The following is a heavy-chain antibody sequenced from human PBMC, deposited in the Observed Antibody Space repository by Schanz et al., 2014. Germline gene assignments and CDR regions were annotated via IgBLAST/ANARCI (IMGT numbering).Heavy chain of an antibody. V-gene: IGHV3-13*01. CDR3: AGAAVGFIVDAFDL. Sequence: DVQLVESGGGLVQPGGSLRLSCAVSGFRFKTYEMNWVRQVRGKGLEWVSSISPSGDTHYLASVKGRFTISRENAKSSLYLQMDHLRVEDTAAYYCAGAAVGFIVDAFDLWGRGAMVIVSS. CDR2: ISPSGDT. CDR1: GFRFKTYE. J-gene: IGHJ3*01. D-gene: IGHD6-19*01.